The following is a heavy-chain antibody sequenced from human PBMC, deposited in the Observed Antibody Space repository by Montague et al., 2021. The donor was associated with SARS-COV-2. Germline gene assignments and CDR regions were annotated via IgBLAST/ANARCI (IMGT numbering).Heavy chain of an antibody. D-gene: IGHD6-19*01. CDR2: IDWDDDK. V-gene: IGHV2-70*01. Sequence: PALTKPSKTLTLTCAFSGFSLSTSGMCVSWIRQPPGKALEWLALIDWDDDKYYSTSLKTRLTISKDTSKNQVVLTMTNMDPVDTATYYCARISAWYSSGWSAFDYWGQGTLVTVSS. CDR3: ARISAWYSSGWSAFDY. J-gene: IGHJ4*02. CDR1: GFSLSTSGMC.